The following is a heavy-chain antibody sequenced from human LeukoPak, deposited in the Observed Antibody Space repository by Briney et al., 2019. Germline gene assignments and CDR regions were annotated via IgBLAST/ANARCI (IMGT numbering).Heavy chain of an antibody. J-gene: IGHJ3*02. Sequence: SETLSLTCTVSGGSISTYYWNWIRQPPGKGLEWIGYINYSGRTNYNPSLKSPVTISVDTSKNQFSLKLSSVTAADTAVYYCARTRSLDPNDAFDIWGQGAVVTVSS. V-gene: IGHV4-59*13. CDR3: ARTRSLDPNDAFDI. CDR1: GGSISTYY. CDR2: INYSGRT.